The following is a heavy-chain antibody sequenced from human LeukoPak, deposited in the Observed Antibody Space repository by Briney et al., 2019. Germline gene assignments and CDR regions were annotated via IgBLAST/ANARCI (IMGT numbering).Heavy chain of an antibody. CDR3: AKPDGYDFIWETYRFPSAFDY. J-gene: IGHJ4*02. D-gene: IGHD3-16*02. CDR1: GFSFSNYG. CDR2: IWHDGSDK. Sequence: GGSLRLSCAASGFSFSNYGMHWVRQAPGKGLEWLAVIWHDGSDKFYADSVKGRFTISRDNSNSTLFPQMNSLRAEDTAIYFCAKPDGYDFIWETYRFPSAFDYWGQGTLVTVSS. V-gene: IGHV3-33*03.